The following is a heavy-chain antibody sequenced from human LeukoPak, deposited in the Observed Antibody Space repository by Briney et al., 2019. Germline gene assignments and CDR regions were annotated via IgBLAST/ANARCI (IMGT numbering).Heavy chain of an antibody. CDR1: GYTFTGYY. V-gene: IGHV1-2*02. CDR2: INPNSGGT. J-gene: IGHJ3*02. CDR3: ARDPYFWGSSGGTDDAFDI. Sequence: ASVKVSCKASGYTFTGYYMHWVRQAPGQGLEWMGWINPNSGGTNYAQKLQGRVTMTRDTSISTAYMELSSLRSEDTAVYYCARDPYFWGSSGGTDDAFDIWGQGTVVTVSS. D-gene: IGHD6-19*01.